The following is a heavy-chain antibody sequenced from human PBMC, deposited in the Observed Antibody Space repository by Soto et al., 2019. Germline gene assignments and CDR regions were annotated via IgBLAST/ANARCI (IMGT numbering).Heavy chain of an antibody. CDR1: GLSFSTYG. V-gene: IGHV3-30*18. Sequence: ESGGDVVQPGRSLRLSCVVSGLSFSTYGMHWVRQAPGKGLEWVAVISYDGNTEDYAGSVKGRFTISRDNSKNTLFLQMSNLRAEDTAVYYCAKGSRFLEWLPHDAVDIWGQGTMVSVSS. CDR3: AKGSRFLEWLPHDAVDI. D-gene: IGHD3-3*01. CDR2: ISYDGNTE. J-gene: IGHJ3*02.